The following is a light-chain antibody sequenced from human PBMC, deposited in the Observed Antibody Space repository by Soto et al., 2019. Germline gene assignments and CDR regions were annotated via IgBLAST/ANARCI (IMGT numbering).Light chain of an antibody. Sequence: QSALTQPASVSGSPGLSITISGTGTISDVGSYNYVSWYQQHPGKAPKLMIYDVSNRPSGVSNRFSGSKSGNTASLTISGLQAEDEAEYYCSSYTTTSHYVFGTGTKVTVL. CDR1: ISDVGSYNY. V-gene: IGLV2-14*03. CDR2: DVS. CDR3: SSYTTTSHYV. J-gene: IGLJ1*01.